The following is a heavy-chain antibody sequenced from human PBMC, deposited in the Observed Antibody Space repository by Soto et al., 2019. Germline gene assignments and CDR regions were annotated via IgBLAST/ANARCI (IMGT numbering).Heavy chain of an antibody. CDR3: GSERHYFDY. Sequence: GASVKVSCKASGGTFSSYSISWVRHAPGQGLEWMGAINPICGTAHYAQKYQGRVTITAYTFRKSADMELTRLTSYDSTLCFGGSERHYFDYRDKGTLVTVSS. CDR1: GGTFSSYS. J-gene: IGHJ4*02. V-gene: IGHV1-69*06. CDR2: INPICGTA.